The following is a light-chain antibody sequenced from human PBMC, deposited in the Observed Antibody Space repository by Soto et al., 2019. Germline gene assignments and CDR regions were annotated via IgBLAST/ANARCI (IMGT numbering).Light chain of an antibody. V-gene: IGLV2-14*01. CDR2: DVS. CDR1: SSDVGGYNY. CDR3: SSYTTSNTRQIV. J-gene: IGLJ1*01. Sequence: QSALTQPASVSGSPGQSITISCTGTSSDVGGYNYVSWYQQHPGKAPKFIIYDVSNRPSGVSNRFSGSKSGNTASLTISGLQAEVEADYYCSSYTTSNTRQIVFGTGTKVTVL.